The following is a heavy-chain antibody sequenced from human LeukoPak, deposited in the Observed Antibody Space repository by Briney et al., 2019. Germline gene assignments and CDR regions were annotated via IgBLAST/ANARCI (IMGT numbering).Heavy chain of an antibody. CDR2: ISSSGSTI. Sequence: GGSLRLSCAASGFTFSSYEMNWVRQAPGKGLEWVSYISSSGSTIYYADSVKGRFTISRDNAKNSLYLQMNSLRAEDTAVYYCARGALRYFDWIDYYYYGMDVWGQGTTVTVSS. CDR1: GFTFSSYE. V-gene: IGHV3-48*03. J-gene: IGHJ6*02. D-gene: IGHD3-9*01. CDR3: ARGALRYFDWIDYYYYGMDV.